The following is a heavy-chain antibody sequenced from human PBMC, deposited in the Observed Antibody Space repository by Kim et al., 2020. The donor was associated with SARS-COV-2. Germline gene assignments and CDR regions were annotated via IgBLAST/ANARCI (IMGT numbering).Heavy chain of an antibody. D-gene: IGHD3-22*01. J-gene: IGHJ4*02. CDR3: ASQGYYYDSSGYYY. V-gene: IGHV1-3*01. Sequence: SPKFQGRVTITRDTSASTAYMELSSLRSEDTAVYYCASQGYYYDSSGYYYWGQGTLVTVSS.